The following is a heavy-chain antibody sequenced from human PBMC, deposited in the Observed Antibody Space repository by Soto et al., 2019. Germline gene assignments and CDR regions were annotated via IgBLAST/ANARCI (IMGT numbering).Heavy chain of an antibody. J-gene: IGHJ4*01. D-gene: IGHD6-13*01. V-gene: IGHV1-69*13. CDR2: IIPIFGTT. Sequence: SSLKISCKASGCTFRYYAISWVRQAPGQGLEWMGGIIPIFGTTNYAQRFQGRVTITADESTSTAYMELSSLRSEDTAVYYCARVSSSWYKDYFDYWG. CDR1: GCTFRYYA. CDR3: ARVSSSWYKDYFDY.